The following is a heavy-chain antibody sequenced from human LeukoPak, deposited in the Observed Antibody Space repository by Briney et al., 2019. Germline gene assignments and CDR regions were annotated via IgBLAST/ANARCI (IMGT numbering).Heavy chain of an antibody. CDR2: IYHSGST. CDR1: GGSVSSDKYY. CDR3: AGQLSGYGY. J-gene: IGHJ4*02. Sequence: SETLSLTCTVSGGSVSSDKYYWSWIRQPPGKGLEWIGYIYHSGSTDYSPSLKSRATIAVDTSKNQFPLKLTSVTAADTAIYYCAGQLSGYGYWGQGTLVTVSS. D-gene: IGHD2-15*01. V-gene: IGHV4-61*01.